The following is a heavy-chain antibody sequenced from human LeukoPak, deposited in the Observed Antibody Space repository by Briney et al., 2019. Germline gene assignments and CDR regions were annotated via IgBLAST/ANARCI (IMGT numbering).Heavy chain of an antibody. J-gene: IGHJ4*02. V-gene: IGHV3-74*01. D-gene: IGHD6-13*01. CDR2: TNSDGSST. Sequence: GGSLRLSCAASGFAFSSYWMHWVRQASGKGLVWVSRTNSDGSSTLYADSVKGRFTISRDNAKNTLYLQMNSLRAEDTAVYYCVRAVAAAAIDYWGQGTLVTVSS. CDR1: GFAFSSYW. CDR3: VRAVAAAAIDY.